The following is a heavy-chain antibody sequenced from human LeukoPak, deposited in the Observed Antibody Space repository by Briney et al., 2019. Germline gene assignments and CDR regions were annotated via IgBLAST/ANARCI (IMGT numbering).Heavy chain of an antibody. CDR2: TKYGAST. D-gene: IGHD5-18*01. CDR3: ARLGYGNGRVNWFDP. J-gene: IGHJ5*02. V-gene: IGHV4-39*01. CDR1: GGSISSSINY. Sequence: SETLSVTCTVSGGSISSSINYWAWIRQPPGKGLEWIATTKYGASTFYNPSLRSRVTISVDTSKNQFSLKVNSVTAADTAVYYCARLGYGNGRVNWFDPWGQGNLVTVSS.